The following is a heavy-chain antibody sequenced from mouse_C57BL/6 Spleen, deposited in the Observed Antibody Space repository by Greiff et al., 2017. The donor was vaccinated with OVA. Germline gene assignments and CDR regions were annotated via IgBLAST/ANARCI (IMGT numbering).Heavy chain of an antibody. CDR1: GFTFTDYY. CDR2: IRNKANGYTT. J-gene: IGHJ3*01. Sequence: EVKLQESGGGLVQPGGSLSLSCAASGFTFTDYYMSWVRQPPGKALEWLGFIRNKANGYTTEYSASVKGRFTISRDNSQSILYLQMNALRAEDSATYYCARYESSYAWFAYWGQGTLVTVSA. V-gene: IGHV7-3*01. D-gene: IGHD1-1*01. CDR3: ARYESSYAWFAY.